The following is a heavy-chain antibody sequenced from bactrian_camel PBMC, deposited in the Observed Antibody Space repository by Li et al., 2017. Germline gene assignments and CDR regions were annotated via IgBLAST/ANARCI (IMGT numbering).Heavy chain of an antibody. CDR2: IHGGNRGT. V-gene: IGHV3S6*01. J-gene: IGHJ4*01. CDR1: EYLDTNDC. CDR3: ASLCADDICDGDDRTPDRRRCAH. D-gene: IGHD3*01. Sequence: HVQLVESGGGLVQPGGSLNLSCAADEYLDTNDCMAWFRQFPGKEREGVAIIHGGNRGTLYADAVKGRFTISKDKEKHTLNLLMSSLKPEDTAMYFCASLCADDICDGDDRTPDRRRCAHWGRGTQVTVS.